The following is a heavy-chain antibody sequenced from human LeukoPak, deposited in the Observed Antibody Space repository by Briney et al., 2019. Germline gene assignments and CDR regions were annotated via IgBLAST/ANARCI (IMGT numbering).Heavy chain of an antibody. CDR3: VTDDDFKIEN. CDR1: GFAFSRYW. CDR2: IESDGGNT. V-gene: IGHV3-74*01. D-gene: IGHD3-3*01. Sequence: GGSLRLSCAASGFAFSRYWMHWVRQTPGKWLVWVSRIESDGGNTRYADSVKGRFTISRDNAKNTLYLQMNSLRAEDAAVYYCVTDDDFKIENWGRGTLVTVYS. J-gene: IGHJ4*02.